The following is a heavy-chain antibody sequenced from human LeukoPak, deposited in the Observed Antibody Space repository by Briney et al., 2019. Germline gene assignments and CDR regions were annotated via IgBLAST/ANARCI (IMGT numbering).Heavy chain of an antibody. V-gene: IGHV4-39*07. CDR3: ARLSARVWVVDY. CDR2: IYYSGST. CDR1: GGSISSSSYY. Sequence: SGTLSLTCTVSGGSISSSSYYWGWIRQPPGKGLEWIGSIYYSGSTYYNPSLKSRVTISVDTPKNQFSLKLSSVTAADTAVYYCARLSARVWVVDYWGQGTLVTVSS. D-gene: IGHD3-16*01. J-gene: IGHJ4*02.